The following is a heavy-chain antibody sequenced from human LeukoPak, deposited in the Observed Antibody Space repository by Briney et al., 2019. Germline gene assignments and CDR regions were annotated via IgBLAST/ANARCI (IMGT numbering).Heavy chain of an antibody. CDR1: GYTITGYY. V-gene: IGHV1-2*02. CDR2: INPNNGGT. CDR3: GRDRHWNQGNFDY. D-gene: IGHD1-1*01. Sequence: ASVKVSCKAFGYTITGYYIHWVRQAPGQGLEWMGWINPNNGGTNFAQKFQGRVTMTRDTSIGTAYMELNRLTYDDTAVYYCGRDRHWNQGNFDYWGQGTLVTVSS. J-gene: IGHJ4*02.